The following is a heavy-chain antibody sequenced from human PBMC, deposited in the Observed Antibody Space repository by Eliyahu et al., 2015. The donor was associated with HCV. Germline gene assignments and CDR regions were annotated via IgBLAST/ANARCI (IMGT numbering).Heavy chain of an antibody. Sequence: GLEWISAISGSGGTTYYADSVKGRFTISRDSSKNNLSLQMNSLRVEDTAVYYWSKDSGNEGAFDFWGQGTLVTVSS. D-gene: IGHD3-10*01. CDR3: SKDSGNEGAFDF. J-gene: IGHJ4*02. CDR2: ISGSGGTT. V-gene: IGHV3-23*01.